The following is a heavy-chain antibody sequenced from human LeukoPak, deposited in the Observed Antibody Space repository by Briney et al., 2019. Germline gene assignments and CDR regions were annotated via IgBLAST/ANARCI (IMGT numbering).Heavy chain of an antibody. V-gene: IGHV4-39*01. D-gene: IGHD2-21*01. CDR1: GGSISSSSYY. Sequence: SETLSLTCTVSGGSISSSSYYWGWIRQPPGKGLEWIGSIYCSGSTYYNPSLKSRVTISVDTSKNQFSLELSSVTAADTAVYYCARSWRYCGGDCYSGWFDPWGQGTLVTVSS. CDR2: IYCSGST. J-gene: IGHJ5*02. CDR3: ARSWRYCGGDCYSGWFDP.